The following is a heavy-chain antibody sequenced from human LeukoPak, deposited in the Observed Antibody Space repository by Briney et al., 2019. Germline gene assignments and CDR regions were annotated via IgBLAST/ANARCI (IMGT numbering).Heavy chain of an antibody. Sequence: PSETLSLTCSVSGYSISSGYYWGWIRQPPGKWLEWIGSMYYRGSTDYSPSLKSRVTVSVDATKNQFSLKLSSVTAADTAVYYCARETRNYYDSPAYYSFDYWGQGTLVTVSS. CDR2: MYYRGST. CDR1: GYSISSGYY. D-gene: IGHD3-22*01. J-gene: IGHJ4*02. V-gene: IGHV4-38-2*02. CDR3: ARETRNYYDSPAYYSFDY.